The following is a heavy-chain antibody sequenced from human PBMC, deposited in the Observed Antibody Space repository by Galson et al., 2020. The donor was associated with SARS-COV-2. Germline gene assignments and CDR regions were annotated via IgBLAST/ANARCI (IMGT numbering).Heavy chain of an antibody. D-gene: IGHD2-2*01. CDR1: GGSFSSYD. CDR3: ARERYCSSTSCYAFGHPGLRYYYYYMDV. V-gene: IGHV1-46*01. J-gene: IGHJ6*03. CDR2: INPSVGST. Sequence: ASVKVSCKASGGSFSSYDINWVRQAPGQGLEWMGIINPSVGSTSYAQKFQGRVTMTRDTSTSTVYMELSSLRSEDTAVYYCARERYCSSTSCYAFGHPGLRYYYYYMDVWGKGTTVTVSS.